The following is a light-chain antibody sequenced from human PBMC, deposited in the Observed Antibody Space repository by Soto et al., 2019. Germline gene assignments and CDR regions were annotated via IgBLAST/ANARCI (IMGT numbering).Light chain of an antibody. CDR1: ESVTNG. CDR2: AAS. CDR3: QKYNNSPRT. J-gene: IGKJ1*01. Sequence: EIGMTHSPSTLSVSPGDRATLSCRAIESVTNGLAWYQQKPVQPPRLLIYAASTRPTDVPARFSGGGSETEFTLTISSLQSEDFAVYYCQKYNNSPRTFGEGTKVDIK. V-gene: IGKV3-15*01.